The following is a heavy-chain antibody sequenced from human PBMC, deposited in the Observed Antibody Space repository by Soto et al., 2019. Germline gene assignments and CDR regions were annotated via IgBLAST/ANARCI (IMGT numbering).Heavy chain of an antibody. CDR2: IHYSGST. CDR3: ATNPRSSAWYKWFDP. D-gene: IGHD6-19*01. CDR1: GGSISPYY. V-gene: IGHV4-59*01. Sequence: SETQSLTCTVSGGSISPYYWSWIRQPPGKGLEWIGYIHYSGSTNYNPSLKSRVTISMDTSRNQFSLKLNSVTAADTAVYYCATNPRSSAWYKWFDPWGQGTLVTVSS. J-gene: IGHJ5*02.